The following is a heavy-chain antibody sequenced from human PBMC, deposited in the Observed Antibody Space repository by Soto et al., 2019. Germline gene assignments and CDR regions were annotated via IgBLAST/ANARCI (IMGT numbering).Heavy chain of an antibody. Sequence: PGGSLRLSCAASGFTFSSYSMNWVRQAPGKGLEWVSSISSSSSYIYYADSVKGRFTISRDNAKNSLYLQMNSLRAEDTAVYYCARVSRIAARRDNWFDPWGQGTLVTVSS. D-gene: IGHD6-6*01. CDR3: ARVSRIAARRDNWFDP. CDR1: GFTFSSYS. V-gene: IGHV3-21*01. CDR2: ISSSSSYI. J-gene: IGHJ5*02.